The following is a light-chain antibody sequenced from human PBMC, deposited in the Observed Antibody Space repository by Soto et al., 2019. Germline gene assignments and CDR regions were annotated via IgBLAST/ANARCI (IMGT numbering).Light chain of an antibody. CDR1: QNIRSR. CDR3: QQYNSFRT. J-gene: IGKJ1*01. V-gene: IGKV1-5*01. CDR2: DAS. Sequence: DFRMTQSPSTLSAYKGDRVTITCRASQNIRSRLSWFQQKPGKAPKLLIYDASILESGVPSRFSGSGSGTEYTLTISSLQPDDFATYYCQQYNSFRTFGQGTKVDIK.